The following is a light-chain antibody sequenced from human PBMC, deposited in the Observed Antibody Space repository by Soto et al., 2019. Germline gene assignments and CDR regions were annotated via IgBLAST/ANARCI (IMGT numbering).Light chain of an antibody. CDR3: PQFGSLPGFT. CDR2: GAS. CDR1: QSINSRY. J-gene: IGKJ3*01. Sequence: EIVLTQSPGTLSLSPGERATLSCRASQSINSRYLAWYQQKPGQAPRLLIYGASSRATGIPDRFSGSGSGTDFTLTISRLEPEAFAVYYCPQFGSLPGFTFGPGTNVDIK. V-gene: IGKV3-20*01.